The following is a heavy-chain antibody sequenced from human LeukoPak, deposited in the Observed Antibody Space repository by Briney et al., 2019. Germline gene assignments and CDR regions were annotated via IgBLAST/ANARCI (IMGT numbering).Heavy chain of an antibody. CDR2: ISPSGDIT. V-gene: IGHV3-23*01. Sequence: SCKASGYTFTSYDINWVRQAPGKGLEWVSGISPSGDITYYADSVKGRFTISRDNSKNTLYLEVISLTAEDTAVYYCAKDDAWLRFGEWSQGTLVTVSS. D-gene: IGHD3-10*01. J-gene: IGHJ4*02. CDR3: AKDDAWLRFGE. CDR1: GYTFTSYD.